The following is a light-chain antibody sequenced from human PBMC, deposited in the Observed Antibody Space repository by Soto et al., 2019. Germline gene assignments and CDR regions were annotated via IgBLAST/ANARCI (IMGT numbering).Light chain of an antibody. Sequence: VLTQPASVSGSPGQSITISCTGTSSDVGGYNYVSWYQQHPGKAPKLMIYEVSNRPSGVSNRFSGSKSGNTASLTISGLQAEDEADYYCSSYTSSSTLPFVFGTGTKVTVL. CDR1: SSDVGGYNY. CDR2: EVS. J-gene: IGLJ1*01. V-gene: IGLV2-14*01. CDR3: SSYTSSSTLPFV.